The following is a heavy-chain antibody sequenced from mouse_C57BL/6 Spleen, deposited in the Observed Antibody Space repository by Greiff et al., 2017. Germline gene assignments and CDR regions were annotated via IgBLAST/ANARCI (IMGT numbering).Heavy chain of an antibody. CDR2: ISSGSSTI. CDR3: ARDQLGVGLDY. V-gene: IGHV5-17*01. J-gene: IGHJ2*01. Sequence: EVKLMESGGGLVKPGGSLKLSCAASGFTFSDYGMHWVRQAPEKGLEWVTYISSGSSTIYYADTVKGRFTISRDNAKNTLFLQMTSLRSEDTAMYYCARDQLGVGLDYWGQGTTLTVSS. CDR1: GFTFSDYG. D-gene: IGHD4-1*02.